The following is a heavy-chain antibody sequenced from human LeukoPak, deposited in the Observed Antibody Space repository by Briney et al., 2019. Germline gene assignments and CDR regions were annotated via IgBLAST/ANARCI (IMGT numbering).Heavy chain of an antibody. CDR3: TRARSRAEDD. CDR1: GFTFSGHW. V-gene: IGHV3-7*01. D-gene: IGHD1-14*01. J-gene: IGHJ4*02. Sequence: GGSLRLSCAAAGFTFSGHWMSWVRQAPGKGLEWVANINQGGSDKYYVDSVKGRFTISRDNANNLLYLQMNSLSGEDTAVYSCTRARSRAEDDWGQGTLVTVSS. CDR2: INQGGSDK.